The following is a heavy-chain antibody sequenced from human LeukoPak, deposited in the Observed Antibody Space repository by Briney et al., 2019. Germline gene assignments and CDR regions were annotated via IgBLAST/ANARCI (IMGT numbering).Heavy chain of an antibody. V-gene: IGHV3-21*01. J-gene: IGHJ6*04. CDR1: GFTFSSYS. D-gene: IGHD3-16*01. Sequence: PGGSLRLSCAASGFTFSSYSMNWVRQAPGKGLEWVSSISSSSSYIYYADSVKGRFTISRDNAKNSLYLQMKSLRDEDTAVYYCARHGGIDSRYYYYGMDVWGKGTTVTVSS. CDR3: ARHGGIDSRYYYYGMDV. CDR2: ISSSSSYI.